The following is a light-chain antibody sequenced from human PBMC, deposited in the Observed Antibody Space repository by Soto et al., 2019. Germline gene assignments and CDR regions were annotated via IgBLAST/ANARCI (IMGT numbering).Light chain of an antibody. J-gene: IGKJ4*01. V-gene: IGKV3D-20*02. CDR1: QSVSSSY. CDR2: DAS. CDR3: QQRSNWPRLT. Sequence: EIVLTQSPGTLSLSRGERATLSCRASQSVSSSYLAWYQQKPGQAPRLLIYDASSRATGIPARFSGSGSGTDFTLTISSLEPEDFAVYYCQQRSNWPRLTFGGGTKVDIK.